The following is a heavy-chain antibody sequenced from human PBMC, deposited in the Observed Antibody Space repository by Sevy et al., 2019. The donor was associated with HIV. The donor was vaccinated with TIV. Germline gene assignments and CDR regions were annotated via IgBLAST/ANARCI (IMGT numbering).Heavy chain of an antibody. CDR2: ISGSGTRT. Sequence: GGSLRLSCAVSGFSFDSYGMTWVRQAPGKGLEWVSGISGSGTRTYYADSVKGRFIISRDNSKNTLYLQMNSLRSEDSAIYYCAKGGVGHYAPDEIGYYFYYYNMDVWGKGTTVTVSS. CDR1: GFSFDSYG. J-gene: IGHJ6*03. V-gene: IGHV3-23*01. CDR3: AKGGVGHYAPDEIGYYFYYYNMDV. D-gene: IGHD2-2*01.